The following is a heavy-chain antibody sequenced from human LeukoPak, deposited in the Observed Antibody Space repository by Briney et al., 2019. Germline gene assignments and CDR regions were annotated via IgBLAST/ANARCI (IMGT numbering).Heavy chain of an antibody. V-gene: IGHV3-23*01. CDR2: ISGSGGTT. CDR3: ATAPLAYSSPFDY. J-gene: IGHJ4*02. CDR1: GFTFSSYA. D-gene: IGHD6-13*01. Sequence: GGSLRLSCAASGFTFSSYAMSWVRQAPGKGLEWVSTISGSGGTTYYADSVKSQFTISRDNSKNTLYLQMNSLTVADTAVYYCATAPLAYSSPFDYWGQGTLVTVSS.